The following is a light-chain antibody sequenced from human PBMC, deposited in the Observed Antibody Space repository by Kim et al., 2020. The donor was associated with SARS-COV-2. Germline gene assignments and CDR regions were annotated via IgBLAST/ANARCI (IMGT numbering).Light chain of an antibody. CDR3: AAWDDSLSGPV. CDR1: YSNIGTNT. J-gene: IGLJ2*01. V-gene: IGLV1-44*01. Sequence: QSVLTQSPSASGTPGQRVTIFCSGSYSNIGTNTVDWYQQFPGTAPKLLIYNTNQRPSGVPDRFSASKSGPSASLAISGLQSEDEADYYCAAWDDSLSGPVFGGGTKLTVL. CDR2: NTN.